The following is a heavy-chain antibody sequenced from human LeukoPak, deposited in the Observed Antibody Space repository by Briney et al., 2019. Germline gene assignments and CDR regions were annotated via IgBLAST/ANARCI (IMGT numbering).Heavy chain of an antibody. CDR2: ISGSGGST. CDR1: GFTFRSYA. J-gene: IGHJ6*02. V-gene: IGHV3-23*01. Sequence: PGGSLRLSCAASGFTFRSYAMNWVRQAPGKGLEWVSAISGSGGSTYYADSVRDRFTIFRDNSKNTLYLQMHTLRTEDTALYYCAKDSVYDFWSGFYASYYAIDVWGQGTTVTVSS. CDR3: AKDSVYDFWSGFYASYYAIDV. D-gene: IGHD3-3*01.